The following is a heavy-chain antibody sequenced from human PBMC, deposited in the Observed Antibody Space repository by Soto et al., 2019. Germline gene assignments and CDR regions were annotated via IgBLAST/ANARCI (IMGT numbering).Heavy chain of an antibody. V-gene: IGHV1-8*01. CDR3: AISGYDWGYFDY. J-gene: IGHJ4*02. CDR1: GYTFTSYD. D-gene: IGHD5-12*01. Sequence: ASVKVSCKASGYTFTSYDINWVRQATGQGLEWMGWMNPNSGNTGYAQKFQGRVTMTRNTSISTAYMELSSLRSEDTAVYYCAISGYDWGYFDYWGQGTLVTVSS. CDR2: MNPNSGNT.